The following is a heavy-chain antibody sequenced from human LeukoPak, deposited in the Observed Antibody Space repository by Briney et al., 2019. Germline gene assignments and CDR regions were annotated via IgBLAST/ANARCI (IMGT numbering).Heavy chain of an antibody. CDR3: TRVGYSSSYYFDY. D-gene: IGHD6-6*01. Sequence: GGSLRLSCAASGFTFEDYGMSWFRQAPGKGLEWVGFIRSKAYGGTTEYAASVKGRFTILRDDSKSIAYLQMNSLKTEDTAVYYCTRVGYSSSYYFDYWGQGTLVTVSS. CDR1: GFTFEDYG. J-gene: IGHJ4*02. V-gene: IGHV3-49*03. CDR2: IRSKAYGGTT.